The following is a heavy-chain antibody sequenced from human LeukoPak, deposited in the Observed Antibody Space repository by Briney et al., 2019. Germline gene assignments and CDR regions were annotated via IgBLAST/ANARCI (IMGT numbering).Heavy chain of an antibody. J-gene: IGHJ5*02. CDR2: INTDGSST. D-gene: IGHD1-26*01. Sequence: PGRSLRLSCAASGFIFSSHWMHWVRQPPGKGLVWVSRINTDGSSTSYADSVKGRFTISRDNAKNTLYLQMNSLRAEDTAVYYCARISYSGSWNNWFDPWGQGTLVTVPS. V-gene: IGHV3-74*01. CDR3: ARISYSGSWNNWFDP. CDR1: GFIFSSHW.